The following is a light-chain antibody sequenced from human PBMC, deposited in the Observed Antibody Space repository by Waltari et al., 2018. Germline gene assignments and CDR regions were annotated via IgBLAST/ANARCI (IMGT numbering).Light chain of an antibody. CDR2: GKN. V-gene: IGLV3-19*01. Sequence: SSELTQDPTVSVALGQTVRITCQGDSLRSYYTSWYQQKPGPAPVLVIYGKNNRPSGIPDRFSGSDSGNTASLTITGAQAEDEADYYCNSRDSSGNHALFGGGTKLTVL. CDR3: NSRDSSGNHAL. CDR1: SLRSYY. J-gene: IGLJ2*01.